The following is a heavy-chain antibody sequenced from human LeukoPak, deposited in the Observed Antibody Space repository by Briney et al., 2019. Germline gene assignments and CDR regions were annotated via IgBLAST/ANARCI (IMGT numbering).Heavy chain of an antibody. CDR1: GFTFTSYA. J-gene: IGHJ3*02. V-gene: IGHV3-23*01. CDR2: ISGSGGST. CDR3: AKDQVPAAPLEDAFDI. D-gene: IGHD2-2*01. Sequence: PGGSLRLSCAASGFTFTSYAMSWVRHAPGQGLEWVSAISGSGGSTYYADSLKGRFTTSRDNSTNTRYLQMYSLRAEDTAVYYCAKDQVPAAPLEDAFDIWGQGTMVTVSS.